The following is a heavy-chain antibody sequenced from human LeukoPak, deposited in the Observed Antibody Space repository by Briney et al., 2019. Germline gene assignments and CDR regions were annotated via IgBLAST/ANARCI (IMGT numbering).Heavy chain of an antibody. CDR3: ARDDGSSSSWSGLGYYFDY. CDR1: GFTFSNFA. Sequence: PGGSLRLSCAASGFTFSNFAVSWVRQAPGKGLEWVSAISGGGNNRYYADSVKGRFTISRDNAKNSLYLQMNSLRAEDTAVYYCARDDGSSSSWSGLGYYFDYWGQGTLVTVSS. CDR2: ISGGGNNR. V-gene: IGHV3-21*01. J-gene: IGHJ4*02. D-gene: IGHD6-13*01.